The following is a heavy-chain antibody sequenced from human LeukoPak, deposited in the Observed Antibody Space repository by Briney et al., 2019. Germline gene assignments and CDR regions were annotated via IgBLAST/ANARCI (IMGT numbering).Heavy chain of an antibody. D-gene: IGHD3-10*01. Sequence: ASVKVSCKASGYTFTSYGISWVRQAPGQGLEWMGWISAYNGNTNYAQKLQGRVTMTADTSTSTAYMEPRSLRSDDTAVYYCARSITMVRGYYYYYMDVWGKGTTVTISS. V-gene: IGHV1-18*01. CDR3: ARSITMVRGYYYYYMDV. CDR1: GYTFTSYG. CDR2: ISAYNGNT. J-gene: IGHJ6*03.